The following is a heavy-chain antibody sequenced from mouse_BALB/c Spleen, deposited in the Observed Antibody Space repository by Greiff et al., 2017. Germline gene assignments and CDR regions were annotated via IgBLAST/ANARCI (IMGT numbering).Heavy chain of an antibody. J-gene: IGHJ4*01. D-gene: IGHD2-1*01. CDR1: GYAFSSYW. Sequence: QVQLKQSGAELVRPGSSVKISCKASGYAFSSYWMNWVKQRPGQGLEWIGQIYPGDGDTNYNGKFKGKATLTADKSSSTAYMQLSSLTSEDSAVYFCARGGNYVYAMDYWGQGTSVTVSS. V-gene: IGHV1-80*01. CDR2: IYPGDGDT. CDR3: ARGGNYVYAMDY.